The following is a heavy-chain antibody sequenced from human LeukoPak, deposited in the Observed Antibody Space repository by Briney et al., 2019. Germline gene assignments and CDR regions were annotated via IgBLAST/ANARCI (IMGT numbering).Heavy chain of an antibody. V-gene: IGHV4-4*07. CDR3: ASTYYDFWSGYQGLYYYYMDV. CDR1: GGSISSYY. Sequence: SETLSLTCTVSGGSISSYYWSWIRQPAGKGLEWIGRIYTSGSTNYNPSLKSRVTMSVDTSKNQFSLKLSSVTAADTAVYYCASTYYDFWSGYQGLYYYYMDVWGKGTTVTVSS. J-gene: IGHJ6*03. CDR2: IYTSGST. D-gene: IGHD3-3*01.